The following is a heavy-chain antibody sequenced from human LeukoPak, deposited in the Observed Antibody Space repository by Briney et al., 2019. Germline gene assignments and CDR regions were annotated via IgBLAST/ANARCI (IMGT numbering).Heavy chain of an antibody. J-gene: IGHJ5*02. D-gene: IGHD4-11*01. Sequence: PGGFLRLSCAASGFTFSSYWIHWVRQAPGKGLAWVSRINSDGSSTSYADSVTGRFTISRDNAKNTLDLQMNSLRAEDTAVYYCARGPRVTNNWFDPWGQGTLVTVSS. CDR1: GFTFSSYW. CDR3: ARGPRVTNNWFDP. CDR2: INSDGSST. V-gene: IGHV3-74*01.